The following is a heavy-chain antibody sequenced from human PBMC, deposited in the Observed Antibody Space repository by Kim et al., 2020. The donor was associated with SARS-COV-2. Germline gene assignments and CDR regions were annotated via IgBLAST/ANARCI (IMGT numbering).Heavy chain of an antibody. CDR3: ARLILGDAFDI. CDR1: GGSISSYY. Sequence: SETLSLTCTVSGGSISSYYWSWIRQPPGKGLEWIGYIYYSGSTNYNPSLTSRVTISVDTSKNQFSLKLSSVTAADTTAYYCARLILGDAFDIWGQGTMVT. J-gene: IGHJ3*02. V-gene: IGHV4-59*08. D-gene: IGHD3-16*01. CDR2: IYYSGST.